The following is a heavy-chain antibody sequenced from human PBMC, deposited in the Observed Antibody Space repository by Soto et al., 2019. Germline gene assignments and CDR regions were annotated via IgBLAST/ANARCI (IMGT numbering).Heavy chain of an antibody. CDR1: GGSISSGDYC. D-gene: IGHD3-3*01. J-gene: IGHJ4*02. V-gene: IGHV4-30-4*01. CDR2: IYYSGST. Sequence: SETLSLTCTVSGGSISSGDYCWSWIRQPPGKGLEWIGYIYYSGSTYYNPSLKSRVTISVDTSKNQFSLKLSSVTAADTAVYYCASLRFLEWSLDYFDYWGQGTLVTVSS. CDR3: ASLRFLEWSLDYFDY.